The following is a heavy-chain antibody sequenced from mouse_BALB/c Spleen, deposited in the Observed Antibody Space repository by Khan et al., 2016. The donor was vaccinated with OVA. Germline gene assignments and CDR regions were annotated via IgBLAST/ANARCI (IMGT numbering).Heavy chain of an antibody. V-gene: IGHV1-4*01. CDR3: VRDGAYYRSDGWFAY. CDR1: GYTFTTYT. Sequence: VQLKESGAELARPGASVKMSCKASGYTFTTYTIHWVKQRPGQGLEWIGYIIPSNDYTNYNQKFKDRATLTADKSSSTAYMQLSSLTSEDSAVYYCVRDGAYYRSDGWFAYWGQGTLVTVSA. CDR2: IIPSNDYT. D-gene: IGHD2-14*01. J-gene: IGHJ3*01.